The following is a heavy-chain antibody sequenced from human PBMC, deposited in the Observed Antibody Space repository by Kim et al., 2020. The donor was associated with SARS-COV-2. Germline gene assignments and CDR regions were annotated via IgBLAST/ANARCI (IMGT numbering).Heavy chain of an antibody. V-gene: IGHV4-39*01. Sequence: SETLSLTCTVSGGSISSSSYYWGWIRQPPGKGLEWIGSIYYSGSTYYNPSLKSRVTISVDTSKNQFSLKLSSVTAADTAVYYCASHSGLIQLWYIDYCG. CDR3: ASHSGLIQLWYIDY. CDR1: GGSISSSSYY. J-gene: IGHJ4*01. D-gene: IGHD5-18*01. CDR2: IYYSGST.